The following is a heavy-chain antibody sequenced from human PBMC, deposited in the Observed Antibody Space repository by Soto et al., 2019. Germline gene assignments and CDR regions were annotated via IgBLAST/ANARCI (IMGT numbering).Heavy chain of an antibody. D-gene: IGHD3-10*01. CDR1: GFTFSSYW. CDR3: ARDRGWFGEVPFDY. V-gene: IGHV3-74*01. CDR2: INSDGSST. Sequence: GGSLRLSCVGTGFTFSSYWMHWVRQAPGKGLVWVSLINSDGSSTSYADSVKGRFTISRDNAKNTLYLQMNSLRAEDTAVYYCARDRGWFGEVPFDYWGQGTLVTVSS. J-gene: IGHJ4*02.